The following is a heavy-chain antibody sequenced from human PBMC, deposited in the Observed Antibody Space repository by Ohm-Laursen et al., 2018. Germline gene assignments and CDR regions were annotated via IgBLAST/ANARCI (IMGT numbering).Heavy chain of an antibody. D-gene: IGHD3-10*01. V-gene: IGHV3-53*01. CDR1: GFTVSSNY. CDR3: AREGPSYYYGSGSGY. Sequence: LSLTWAASGFTVSSNYMSWVRQAPGKGLEWVSVIYSGGSTYYADSVKGRFTISRDNSKNTLYLQMNSLRAEDTAVYYCAREGPSYYYGSGSGYWGQGTLVTVSS. J-gene: IGHJ4*02. CDR2: IYSGGST.